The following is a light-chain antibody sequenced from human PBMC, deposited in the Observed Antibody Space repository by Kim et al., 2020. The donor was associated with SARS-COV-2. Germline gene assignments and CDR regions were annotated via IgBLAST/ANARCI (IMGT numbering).Light chain of an antibody. CDR3: QQYNNWPPWT. CDR2: GAS. V-gene: IGKV3-15*01. Sequence: EIEMTQSPATLSVSPGERATLSCRASQSVSSNLAWYQQKPGQALRLLIYGASTRATGIPARFSGSGSGTEFTLTISSLQSEDFAVYYCQQYNNWPPWTFGQGTKVDIK. J-gene: IGKJ1*01. CDR1: QSVSSN.